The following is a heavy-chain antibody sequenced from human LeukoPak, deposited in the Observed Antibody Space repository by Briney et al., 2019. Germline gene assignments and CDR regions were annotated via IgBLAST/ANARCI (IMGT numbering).Heavy chain of an antibody. CDR1: GGSISSYY. CDR3: ARDLGGYSRALGY. CDR2: IYYSGST. Sequence: KPSETLSLTCTVSGGSISSYYWSWIRQPPGKGLEWIGYIYYSGSTNYNPSLKSRVTISVDTSKNQFSLKLSSVTAADTAVYYCARDLGGYSRALGYWGQGTLVTVSS. J-gene: IGHJ4*02. V-gene: IGHV4-59*01. D-gene: IGHD6-13*01.